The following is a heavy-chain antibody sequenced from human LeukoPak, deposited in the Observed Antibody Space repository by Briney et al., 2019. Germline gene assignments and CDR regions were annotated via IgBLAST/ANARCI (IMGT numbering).Heavy chain of an antibody. V-gene: IGHV3-23*01. CDR3: ARFGYYDILTGYSGLDY. J-gene: IGHJ4*02. D-gene: IGHD3-9*01. CDR1: GFTFSSYA. CDR2: ISGSGGST. Sequence: LAGGSLRLSCAASGFTFSSYAMSWVRQAPGKGLEWVSAISGSGGSTYYADYVKGRFTISRDKSKNTLYLDMNSLRAEDTAVYYCARFGYYDILTGYSGLDYWGQGTLVTVSS.